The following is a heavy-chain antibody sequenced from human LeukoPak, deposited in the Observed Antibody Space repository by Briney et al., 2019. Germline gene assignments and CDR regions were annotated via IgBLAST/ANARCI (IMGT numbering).Heavy chain of an antibody. J-gene: IGHJ3*02. D-gene: IGHD7-27*01. CDR3: ARGLSPLLGRRAFDI. CDR1: GGSFSGYF. Sequence: PSETLSLTCAVYGGSFSGYFWSWIRQSPGKGLEWIGEINQSGSTSYNASLKSRVTISADTSKKQFSLKLTSVTAADTAVYFCARGLSPLLGRRAFDIWGQGTVVTVSS. V-gene: IGHV4-34*01. CDR2: INQSGST.